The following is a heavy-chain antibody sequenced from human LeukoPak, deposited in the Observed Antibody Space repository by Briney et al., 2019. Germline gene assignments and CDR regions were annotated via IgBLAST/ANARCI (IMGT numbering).Heavy chain of an antibody. Sequence: ASVKVSCKASGYTFTSYGISWVRQAPGQGLEWMGWISAYNGNTNYAQKLQGRVTMTTDTSTSTAYMELRSLRSDDTAVYYCARDYRITIFGVVITVFDYWGQGTLVTVSS. CDR3: ARDYRITIFGVVITVFDY. V-gene: IGHV1-18*01. CDR2: ISAYNGNT. CDR1: GYTFTSYG. J-gene: IGHJ4*02. D-gene: IGHD3-3*01.